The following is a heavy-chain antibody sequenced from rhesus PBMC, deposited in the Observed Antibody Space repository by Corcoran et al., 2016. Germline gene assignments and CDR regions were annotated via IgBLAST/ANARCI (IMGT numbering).Heavy chain of an antibody. CDR1: GGSISDDYY. CDR3: ARDGSMNTVTTPYDY. D-gene: IGHD4-23*01. V-gene: IGHV4-106*01. Sequence: QVQLQESGPGLVKPSETLSLTCAVSGGSISDDYYWSWIRQPPGKGLEWIGYIYGSGGGTNYNPSLQNRGPISIDTSKNQFSLKLSSVTAADTAVYYCARDGSMNTVTTPYDYWGQGVLVTVSS. J-gene: IGHJ4*01. CDR2: IYGSGGGT.